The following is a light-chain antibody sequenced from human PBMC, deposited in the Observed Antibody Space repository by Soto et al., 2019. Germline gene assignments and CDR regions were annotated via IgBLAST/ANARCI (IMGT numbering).Light chain of an antibody. CDR2: GAS. V-gene: IGKV3-20*01. Sequence: EIVLTQSPGSLSLSPGERATLSCRATQSVTSDFLAWYQQKPGQAPRLLIYGASSRATGIPDRFSGSGSGTDVTLTIIRLEPEDFAVYYCQQYGTSPGLFTFGPGTKVDIK. CDR1: QSVTSDF. CDR3: QQYGTSPGLFT. J-gene: IGKJ3*01.